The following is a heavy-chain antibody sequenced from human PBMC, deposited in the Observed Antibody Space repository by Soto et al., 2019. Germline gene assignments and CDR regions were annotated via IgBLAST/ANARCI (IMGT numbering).Heavy chain of an antibody. CDR2: IYSSGNT. V-gene: IGHV4-4*07. CDR1: GGSIRNYF. J-gene: IGHJ5*02. D-gene: IGHD3-10*01. CDR3: ARHAKGYYASGSYDYWFDP. Sequence: QVQLQESGPGLVKPSETLSLICTVSGGSIRNYFWTWIRQPAGKGLEWIGRIYSSGNTVYNASLKSRVSISVDTSKNQFSLRLSSVTAADTAIYYCARHAKGYYASGSYDYWFDPWGQGTLVTVSS.